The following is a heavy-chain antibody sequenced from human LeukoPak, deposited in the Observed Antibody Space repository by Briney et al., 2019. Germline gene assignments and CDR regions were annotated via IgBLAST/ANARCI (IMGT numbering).Heavy chain of an antibody. CDR2: IYPGDSDT. D-gene: IGHD2-15*01. CDR1: GNSFTSYW. CDR3: ASLGYRSGGSCSGFDY. Sequence: GESLKISCKGSGNSFTSYWIGWVRQMPGKGLEWMGIIYPGDSDTRYSPSFQGQVTISADKSISTAYLQWSSLKASDTAMYYCASLGYRSGGSCSGFDYWGQGTLVTVSS. V-gene: IGHV5-51*01. J-gene: IGHJ4*02.